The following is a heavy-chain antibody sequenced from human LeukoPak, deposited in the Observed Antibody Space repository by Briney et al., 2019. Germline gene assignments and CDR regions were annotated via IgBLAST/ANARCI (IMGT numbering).Heavy chain of an antibody. CDR2: IYNSGST. CDR3: VRDRELNY. Sequence: SETLSLTCTVSGVSISIYYWSWIRQPPGKGLEWIGYIYNSGSTGYNPSLKSRATISADTSKNQFSLKLSSVTAADTAVYYCVRDRELNYWGQGTLVTVSS. D-gene: IGHD1-7*01. V-gene: IGHV4-59*01. CDR1: GVSISIYY. J-gene: IGHJ4*02.